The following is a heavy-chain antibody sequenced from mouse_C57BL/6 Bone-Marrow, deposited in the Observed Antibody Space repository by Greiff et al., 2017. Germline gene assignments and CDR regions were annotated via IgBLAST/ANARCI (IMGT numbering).Heavy chain of an antibody. Sequence: VQLQQSGPELVKPGASVKIPCKASGYTFTDYNMDWVKKSHGKSLEWIGDITPNNGGTIYNQKFKGKATLTVDKSSSTAYMELRSLTSEDTAVYYCARLYYGNYVGAMDYGGQGTSVTVSS. V-gene: IGHV1-18*01. CDR2: ITPNNGGT. CDR3: ARLYYGNYVGAMDY. D-gene: IGHD2-1*01. CDR1: GYTFTDYN. J-gene: IGHJ4*01.